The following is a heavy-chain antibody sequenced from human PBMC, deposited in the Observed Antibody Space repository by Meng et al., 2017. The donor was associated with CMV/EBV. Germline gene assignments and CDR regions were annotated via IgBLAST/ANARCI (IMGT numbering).Heavy chain of an antibody. CDR2: ISSSSSYI. D-gene: IGHD2-2*01. CDR1: GFTFSSYS. Sequence: GGSLRLSCAASGFTFSSYSMNWVRQAPGKGLEWVSSISSSSSYIYYADSVKGRFTISRDNAKNSLYLQMNSLRAEDTAVYYCARDQPSVVVPAAQFYYYYGMDVWGQGTTVTVSS. V-gene: IGHV3-21*04. CDR3: ARDQPSVVVPAAQFYYYYGMDV. J-gene: IGHJ6*02.